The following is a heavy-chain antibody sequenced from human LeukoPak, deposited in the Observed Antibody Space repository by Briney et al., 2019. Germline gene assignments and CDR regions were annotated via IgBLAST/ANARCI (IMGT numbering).Heavy chain of an antibody. CDR3: ARGATVTTIYYYYYMDV. V-gene: IGHV3-7*01. Sequence: GGSLRLSCAASGFTFRNHWMSWVRQAPGKVLEWGANIKEDGREKYYVDSVKGRFTISRDNAKNSLNLQMNSLRAEDTAVYYRARGATVTTIYYYYYMDVWGKGTTVTVSS. CDR2: IKEDGREK. CDR1: GFTFRNHW. D-gene: IGHD5-12*01. J-gene: IGHJ6*03.